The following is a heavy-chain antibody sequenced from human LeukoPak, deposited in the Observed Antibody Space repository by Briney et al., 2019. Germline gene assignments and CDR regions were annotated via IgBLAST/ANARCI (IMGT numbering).Heavy chain of an antibody. J-gene: IGHJ4*02. V-gene: IGHV3-74*01. CDR1: EFTLSGYW. CDR3: ARASANNYGLFDY. CDR2: ISPDGSTT. Sequence: PGGSLRLSCAASEFTLSGYWMHWVRQAPGKGLVWVSRISPDGSTTNYADSVRGRSTISRDNAKNTLYLQMSSLRADDTAVYYCARASANNYGLFDYWGQGTLVTVSS. D-gene: IGHD5-18*01.